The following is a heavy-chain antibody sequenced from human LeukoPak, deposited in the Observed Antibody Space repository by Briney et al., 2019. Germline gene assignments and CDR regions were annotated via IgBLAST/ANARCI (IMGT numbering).Heavy chain of an antibody. J-gene: IGHJ4*02. CDR1: GGSITSYY. Sequence: SETLSLTCTVSGGSITSYYWSWIRQPPGKGLEWIGYIYYSGSTNYNPSLKSRVTISVDRPKNQFSLKLSSVTAADTAVYYCARRGADYYDSSGYYDYWGQGTLVTVSS. CDR2: IYYSGST. D-gene: IGHD3-22*01. V-gene: IGHV4-59*01. CDR3: ARRGADYYDSSGYYDY.